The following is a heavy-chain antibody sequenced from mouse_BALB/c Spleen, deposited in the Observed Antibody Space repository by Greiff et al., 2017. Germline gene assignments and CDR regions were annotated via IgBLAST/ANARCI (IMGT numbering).Heavy chain of an antibody. V-gene: IGHV1-9*01. CDR3: ARGFTYNAMDY. CDR2: ILPGSGST. CDR1: GYTFSSYW. J-gene: IGHJ4*01. Sequence: QVQLKQSGAELMKPGASVKISCKATGYTFSSYWIEWVKQRPGHGLEWIGEILPGSGSTNYNEKFKGKATFTADTSSNTAYMQLSSLTSEDSAVYYCARGFTYNAMDYWGQGTSVTVSS.